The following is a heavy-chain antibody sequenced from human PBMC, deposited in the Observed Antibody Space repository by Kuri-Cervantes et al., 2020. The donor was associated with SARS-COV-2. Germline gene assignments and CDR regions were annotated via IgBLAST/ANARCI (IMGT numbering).Heavy chain of an antibody. J-gene: IGHJ6*03. CDR1: GGSISSGNYY. CDR3: ARQSSTRRYYAFWTGDMDV. Sequence: SCGASGGSISSGNYYWSWIRQPAGKGLEGIGLINNRGSTNYNPSLTRQVTMSVDTSKHQFSLNLISVPAADTAVYYYARQSSTRRYYAFWTGDMDVWGKGTTVTVSS. CDR2: INNRGST. D-gene: IGHD3-3*01. V-gene: IGHV4-61*02.